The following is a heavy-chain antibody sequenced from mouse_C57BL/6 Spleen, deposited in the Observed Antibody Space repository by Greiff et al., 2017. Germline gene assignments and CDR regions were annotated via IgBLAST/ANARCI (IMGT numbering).Heavy chain of an antibody. CDR1: GFSLTSYG. CDR3: AKDRDGPPVCAMDY. Sequence: VKLMESGPGLVAPSQSLSITCTVSGFSLTSYGVSWVRQPPGKGLEWLGVIWGDGSTNYHSALISRLSISKDNSKSQVFLKLNSLQTDDTATYYCAKDRDGPPVCAMDYWGQGTSVTVSS. J-gene: IGHJ4*01. V-gene: IGHV2-3*01. CDR2: IWGDGST. D-gene: IGHD2-3*01.